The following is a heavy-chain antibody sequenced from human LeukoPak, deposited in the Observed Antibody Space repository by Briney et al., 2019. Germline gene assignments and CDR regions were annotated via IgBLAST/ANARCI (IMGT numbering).Heavy chain of an antibody. J-gene: IGHJ4*02. D-gene: IGHD5-18*01. CDR2: ISWNSGNI. CDR1: GFTFNDYA. CDR3: ARHLSGITGYSYGRGIDY. V-gene: IGHV3-9*01. Sequence: HPGGSLRLSCAASGFTFNDYAMHWVRQAPGKGLEWVSGISWNSGNIGYADSVKGRFTISRDNAKKSLYLQMKSLRAEDTAVYYCARHLSGITGYSYGRGIDYWGQGTLVTVSS.